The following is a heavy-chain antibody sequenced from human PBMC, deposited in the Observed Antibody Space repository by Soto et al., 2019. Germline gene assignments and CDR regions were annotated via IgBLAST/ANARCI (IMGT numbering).Heavy chain of an antibody. V-gene: IGHV4-59*01. Sequence: QVQLQESGPGRVKPSETLSLTCTVSGGSISSYYWSWIRQPPGKGLEWIGYIYYSGSTNYNPSLKSRVTISVDTSKNQFSLKLSSVTAADTAVYYCARTLYSYGPRFDYWGQGTLVTVSS. CDR2: IYYSGST. CDR1: GGSISSYY. J-gene: IGHJ4*02. D-gene: IGHD5-18*01. CDR3: ARTLYSYGPRFDY.